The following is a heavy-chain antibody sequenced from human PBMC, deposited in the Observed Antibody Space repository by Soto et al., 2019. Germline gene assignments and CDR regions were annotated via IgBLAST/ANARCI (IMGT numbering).Heavy chain of an antibody. J-gene: IGHJ4*02. D-gene: IGHD6-19*01. Sequence: EVQLLESGGGLVQPGGSLRLSCAASGFTFSSYAMSWVRQAPGKGLEWVSAISGSGGSTYYADSVKGRFTISRDNSKNTLYLQMNSLRAEDTAVYYCAKYRGGYSSGWYGYYFDYWGQGTLVTVSS. CDR1: GFTFSSYA. V-gene: IGHV3-23*01. CDR2: ISGSGGST. CDR3: AKYRGGYSSGWYGYYFDY.